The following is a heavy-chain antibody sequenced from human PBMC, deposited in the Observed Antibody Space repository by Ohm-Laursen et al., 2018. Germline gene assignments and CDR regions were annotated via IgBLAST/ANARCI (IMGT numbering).Heavy chain of an antibody. CDR3: AKDYYDSRGGY. Sequence: GSLRLSCTASGFTFSSYAMSWVRQAPGKGLEWVSVINYASITYYADSVKGRFTISRDNSKNTLYLQMNSLRAEDTAVYYCAKDYYDSRGGYWGQGTLVTVSS. CDR1: GFTFSSYA. V-gene: IGHV3-23*03. CDR2: INYASIT. D-gene: IGHD3-22*01. J-gene: IGHJ4*02.